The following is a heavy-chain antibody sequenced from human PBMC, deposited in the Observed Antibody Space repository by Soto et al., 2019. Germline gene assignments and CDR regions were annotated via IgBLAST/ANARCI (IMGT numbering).Heavy chain of an antibody. D-gene: IGHD3-3*01. CDR1: GGSVSSGSYY. V-gene: IGHV4-61*01. J-gene: IGHJ4*02. Sequence: QVQLQESGPGLVKPSETLSLTCTVSGGSVSSGSYYWSWIRQPPGKGLEWIGYIYYSGSTNYNPPLKSRVTISVDTSKNQFSLKLSSVTAADTAVYYCARGYDFWSGYFYYWGQGTLVTVSS. CDR2: IYYSGST. CDR3: ARGYDFWSGYFYY.